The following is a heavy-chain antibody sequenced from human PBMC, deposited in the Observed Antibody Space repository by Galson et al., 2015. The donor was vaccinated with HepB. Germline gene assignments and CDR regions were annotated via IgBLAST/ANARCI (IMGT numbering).Heavy chain of an antibody. CDR2: ISAYNGNT. Sequence: SVKVSCKASGYTFTSYGISWVRQAPGQGLEWMGWISAYNGNTNYAQKLQGRVTMTTDTSTSTAYMELRSLRSDDTAVYYCARDNPYGDYYHDAFDIWGQGTMVTVSS. D-gene: IGHD4-17*01. J-gene: IGHJ3*02. CDR1: GYTFTSYG. CDR3: ARDNPYGDYYHDAFDI. V-gene: IGHV1-18*01.